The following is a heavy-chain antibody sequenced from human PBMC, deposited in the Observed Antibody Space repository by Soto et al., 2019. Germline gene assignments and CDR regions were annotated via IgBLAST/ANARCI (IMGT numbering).Heavy chain of an antibody. Sequence: QVQLQESGPGLVKPSETLSLTCTVSGGSISSYYWSWIRQPPGKGLEGIGYIYYSGSTNYKPALKSRVTISVDTSKHQFSLKLSSVTAADTAVYYCARVNCNMGIDDAFDIWGQGTMVTVSS. V-gene: IGHV4-59*01. D-gene: IGHD1-20*01. CDR3: ARVNCNMGIDDAFDI. CDR1: GGSISSYY. J-gene: IGHJ3*02. CDR2: IYYSGST.